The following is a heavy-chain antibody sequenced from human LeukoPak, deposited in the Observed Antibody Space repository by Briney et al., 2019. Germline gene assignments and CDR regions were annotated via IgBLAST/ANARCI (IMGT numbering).Heavy chain of an antibody. CDR3: ARKCVNTRGEVGMDV. J-gene: IGHJ6*02. Sequence: GGSLRLSCAASGFTFSDYYMSWIRQAPGKGPGWVAYTSPSTDYRSYAPSVRGRFTISRDNAKNSLSLEMNSLRAEDTAVYYCARKCVNTRGEVGMDVWGQGTTVTVSS. CDR1: GFTFSDYY. D-gene: IGHD3-16*01. V-gene: IGHV3-11*03. CDR2: TSPSTDYR.